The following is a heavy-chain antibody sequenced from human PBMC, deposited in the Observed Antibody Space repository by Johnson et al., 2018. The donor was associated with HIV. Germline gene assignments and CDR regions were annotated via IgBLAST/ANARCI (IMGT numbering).Heavy chain of an antibody. Sequence: YYADSVKGRFTISRDNSKNTLYLQMNSLRAEDTAVYYCAKGAPWDIWGQGTMVTVSS. V-gene: IGHV3-23*01. J-gene: IGHJ3*02. CDR3: AKGAPWDI.